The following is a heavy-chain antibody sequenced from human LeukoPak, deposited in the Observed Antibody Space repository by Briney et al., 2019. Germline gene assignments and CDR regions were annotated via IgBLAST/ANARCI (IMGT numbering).Heavy chain of an antibody. Sequence: GGSLRLSCAVCGFPYSSLEINWVRQAPGKGLEWVSNIGSSGRTRYYADSVKGRFSISRDNAKNSLYLQMNSLRVEDTGVFYCALLAVASDFDYWGQGALVTVSS. D-gene: IGHD6-19*01. CDR2: IGSSGRTR. J-gene: IGHJ4*02. CDR3: ALLAVASDFDY. V-gene: IGHV3-48*03. CDR1: GFPYSSLE.